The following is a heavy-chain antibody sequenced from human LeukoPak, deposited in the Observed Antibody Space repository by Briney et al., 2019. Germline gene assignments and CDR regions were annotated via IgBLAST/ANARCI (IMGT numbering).Heavy chain of an antibody. Sequence: QAGGSLRLSCAASRFTFSSYGMHWVRQAPGKGLEWVAVLWYDGSNKYYADSVKGRFTISRDNSKNTLYLQMNSLRAEDTAVYYCAKGGGGYEGFDYWGQGTLVTVSS. CDR3: AKGGGGYEGFDY. J-gene: IGHJ4*02. CDR2: LWYDGSNK. D-gene: IGHD5-18*01. CDR1: RFTFSSYG. V-gene: IGHV3-33*06.